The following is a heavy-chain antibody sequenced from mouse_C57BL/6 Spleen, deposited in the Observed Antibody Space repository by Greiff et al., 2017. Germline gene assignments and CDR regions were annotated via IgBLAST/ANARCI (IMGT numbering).Heavy chain of an antibody. D-gene: IGHD1-1*01. CDR3: ARSDTTVVARGYYFDY. CDR2: IYPGDGDT. Sequence: QVQLQQSGPELVKPGASVKISCKASGYAFSSSWMNWVKQRPGKGLEWIGRIYPGDGDTNYNGKFKGKATLTADKSSSTAYMQLSSLTSEDSAVYFCARSDTTVVARGYYFDYWGQGTTLTVSA. J-gene: IGHJ2*01. V-gene: IGHV1-82*01. CDR1: GYAFSSSW.